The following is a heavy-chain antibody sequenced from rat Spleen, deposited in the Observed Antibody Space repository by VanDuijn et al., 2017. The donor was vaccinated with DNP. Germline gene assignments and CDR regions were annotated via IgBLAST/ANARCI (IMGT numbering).Heavy chain of an antibody. CDR3: TRAPYGSWALDA. D-gene: IGHD1-3*01. V-gene: IGHV2S12*01. CDR1: GFSLTRYH. CDR2: ISSGGNT. Sequence: QVQLKESGPGLVQPSQTLSLTCTVSGFSLTRYHVDCVRPPPWKGQEWLAEISSGGNTYYKSGLKSRLSISRDTSKSQVFLKMNSLQTEETAIYFCTRAPYGSWALDAWGQGTSVTVSS. J-gene: IGHJ4*01.